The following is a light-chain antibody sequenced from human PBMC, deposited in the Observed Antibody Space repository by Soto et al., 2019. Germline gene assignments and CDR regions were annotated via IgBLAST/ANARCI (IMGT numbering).Light chain of an antibody. CDR1: SSKIGSNT. J-gene: IGLJ1*01. CDR2: SNN. V-gene: IGLV1-44*01. CDR3: AAWDDSLNGHYV. Sequence: QSVLTQPPSASGAPGPRGTISCSGSSSKIGSNTVNWYQQLPGTAPKLLIYSNNQRPSGVPDRFSGSKSGTSASLAISGLQSEDEADYYCAAWDDSLNGHYVFGTGTKVTVL.